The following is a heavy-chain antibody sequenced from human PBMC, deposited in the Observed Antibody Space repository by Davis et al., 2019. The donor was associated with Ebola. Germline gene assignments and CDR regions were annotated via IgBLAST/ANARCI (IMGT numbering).Heavy chain of an antibody. CDR1: GFTFSSNS. V-gene: IGHV3-21*01. CDR3: AREGYTGYVRISGSYYADY. J-gene: IGHJ4*02. D-gene: IGHD5-12*01. CDR2: ISSSSNYI. Sequence: GGSLRLSCAASGFTFSSNSMNWVRQAPGKGLEWVSFISSSSNYIYYADSVKGRFTVSRDNAKNSLYLQMNSLRAEDTAVYYCAREGYTGYVRISGSYYADYWGQGTLVTVSS.